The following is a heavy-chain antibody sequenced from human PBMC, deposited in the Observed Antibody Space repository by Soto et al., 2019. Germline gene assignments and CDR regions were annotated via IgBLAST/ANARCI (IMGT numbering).Heavy chain of an antibody. CDR3: ATAEVGYCSSTSCYGPYYYGMAV. D-gene: IGHD2-2*01. V-gene: IGHV1-69*06. J-gene: IGHJ6*02. CDR1: GGTFSSYA. Sequence: QVQLVQSGAEVEKPGSSVKGSCKASGGTFSSYAISWVRQAPGQGLEWMGGIIPIFGTANYAQKFQGRVTITADNSTSTAYMELSSLRSEDTAVYYCATAEVGYCSSTSCYGPYYYGMAVWGQGTTVTVSS. CDR2: IIPIFGTA.